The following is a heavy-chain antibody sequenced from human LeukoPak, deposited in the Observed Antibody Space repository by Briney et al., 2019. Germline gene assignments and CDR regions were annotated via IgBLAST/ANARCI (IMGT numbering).Heavy chain of an antibody. D-gene: IGHD2-2*01. V-gene: IGHV4-38-2*02. J-gene: IGHJ5*02. Sequence: SETLSLTCTVSGYYISGGYYWGWIRQPPGKGLEWIGEINHSGSTNYNPSLKSRVTISVDTSKNQFSLKLSSVTAADTAVYYCARGKVVPATRWLFWFDPWGQGTLVTVSS. CDR3: ARGKVVPATRWLFWFDP. CDR2: INHSGST. CDR1: GYYISGGYY.